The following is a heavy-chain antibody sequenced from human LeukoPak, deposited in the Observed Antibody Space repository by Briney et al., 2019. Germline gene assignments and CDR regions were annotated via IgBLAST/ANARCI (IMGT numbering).Heavy chain of an antibody. CDR3: ARHWKAARPFDY. CDR2: IYYSGST. J-gene: IGHJ4*02. CDR1: GGSFSGYY. D-gene: IGHD6-6*01. V-gene: IGHV4-34*01. Sequence: SETLPLTCAVYGGSFSGYYWSWIRQPPGKGLEWIGSIYYSGSTYYNPSLKSRVTISVDTSKDQFSLKLSSVTAADTAVYYCARHWKAARPFDYWGQGTLVTVSS.